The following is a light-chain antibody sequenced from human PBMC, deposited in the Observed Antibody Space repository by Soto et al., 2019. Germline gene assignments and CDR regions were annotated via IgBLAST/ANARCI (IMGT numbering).Light chain of an antibody. CDR3: CSYAGVRGAV. J-gene: IGLJ7*01. CDR1: SSDVGYYNL. V-gene: IGLV2-23*02. Sequence: QSVLPQPVSVSGSPGQSVTISCTGTSSDVGYYNLVAWYQQHPGKAPKVLIYEVYKRPSGVSDRVSGSKSGNTASLTISGLQAEDEADYYCCSYAGVRGAVFGGGTQLTVL. CDR2: EVY.